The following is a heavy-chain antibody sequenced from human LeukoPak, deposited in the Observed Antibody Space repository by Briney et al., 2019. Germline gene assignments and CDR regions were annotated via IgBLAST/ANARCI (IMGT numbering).Heavy chain of an antibody. CDR1: GGSISSYY. CDR3: ARRVLGSGYGVGAFDI. D-gene: IGHD3-22*01. Sequence: SETLSLTCTVSGGSISSYYWSWIRQPPGKGLEWIGYIYYSGSTNYSPSLKSRVTISVDTSKNQFSLKLSSVTAADTAVYYCARRVLGSGYGVGAFDIWGQGTMVTVSS. CDR2: IYYSGST. J-gene: IGHJ3*02. V-gene: IGHV4-59*08.